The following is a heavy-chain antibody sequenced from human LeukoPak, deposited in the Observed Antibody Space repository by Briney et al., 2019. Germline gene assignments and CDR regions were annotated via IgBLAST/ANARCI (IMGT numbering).Heavy chain of an antibody. J-gene: IGHJ4*02. V-gene: IGHV4-39*01. Sequence: SETLSLTCSVSGVSISSSNSYWGWIRQPLGKGLEWIGSIYYTGNTYYNASLKSRVTISIDTSKNQFSLKLTSVTAADTAVYYCAKQTGSGLFILPGGQGTLVTVSS. D-gene: IGHD3/OR15-3a*01. CDR1: GVSISSSNSY. CDR2: IYYTGNT. CDR3: AKQTGSGLFILP.